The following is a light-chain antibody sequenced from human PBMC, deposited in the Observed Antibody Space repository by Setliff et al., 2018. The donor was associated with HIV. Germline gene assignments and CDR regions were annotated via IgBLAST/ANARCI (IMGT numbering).Light chain of an antibody. J-gene: IGLJ1*01. CDR3: SSYTSNSTYV. V-gene: IGLV2-14*01. Sequence: QSALTQPASVSGSPGQSITISCTGTSSDVGGYNHVSWYQQHPGKAPKLMIYDVSKGPSGISNRFSGSKSGNTASLTISGLQAEDEADYYCSSYTSNSTYVFGTGTKVTV. CDR2: DVS. CDR1: SSDVGGYNH.